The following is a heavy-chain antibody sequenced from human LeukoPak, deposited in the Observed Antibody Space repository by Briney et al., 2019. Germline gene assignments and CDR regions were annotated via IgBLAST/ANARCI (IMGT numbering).Heavy chain of an antibody. CDR3: ARRKLTYSYGMDV. J-gene: IGHJ6*02. D-gene: IGHD1-7*01. Sequence: GGSLRLSCAASGFTFSSYWMNWARQAPGKGLEWVANINQDGSEKYYVDSVKGRFTVSRDNAKNSLDLQMNTLRAEDTAVYYCARRKLTYSYGMDVWGQGTTVTVSS. V-gene: IGHV3-7*01. CDR2: INQDGSEK. CDR1: GFTFSSYW.